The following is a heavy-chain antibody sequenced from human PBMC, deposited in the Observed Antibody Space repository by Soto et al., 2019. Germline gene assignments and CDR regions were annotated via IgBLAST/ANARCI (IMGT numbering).Heavy chain of an antibody. Sequence: EVQLVESGGGLIQPGGSLRLSCAASEFTVSSNYMSWVRQAPGKGLEWVSVIYSGGSTYYADSVKGRFTISRDNSKNTLYLQMNSLRAEDTAVYYCARGLFKGVLVPAAIYLVDYWGQGTLVTVSS. J-gene: IGHJ4*02. CDR3: ARGLFKGVLVPAAIYLVDY. CDR2: IYSGGST. CDR1: EFTVSSNY. V-gene: IGHV3-53*01. D-gene: IGHD2-2*01.